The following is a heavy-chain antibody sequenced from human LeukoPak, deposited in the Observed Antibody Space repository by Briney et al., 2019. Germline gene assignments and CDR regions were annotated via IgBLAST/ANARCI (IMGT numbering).Heavy chain of an antibody. V-gene: IGHV4-34*01. CDR3: ARGPPVLLRFGELPFDP. Sequence: SETLSLTCAVYGGSFSGYYWSWIRQPPGKGLEWIGEINHSGSTNYNPSLKSRVTISVDTSKNQFSLKLSSVTAADTAVYYCARGPPVLLRFGELPFDPWGQGTLVTVSS. CDR2: INHSGST. CDR1: GGSFSGYY. J-gene: IGHJ5*02. D-gene: IGHD3-10*01.